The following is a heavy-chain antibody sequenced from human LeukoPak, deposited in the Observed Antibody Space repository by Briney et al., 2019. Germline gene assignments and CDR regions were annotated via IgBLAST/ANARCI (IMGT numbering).Heavy chain of an antibody. J-gene: IGHJ4*02. CDR3: ATNSSGSALDY. CDR1: GASTNRRASANSYY. D-gene: IGHD3-22*01. V-gene: IGHV4-61*05. Sequence: SETLSLTCTVSGASTNRRASANSYYWSWIRQVPGMGLEWIGNIYNIGSTTYKPSLRSRVTMSIDMSKKQLSLRLTSVTAADTAVYFCATNSSGSALDYWGQGILVTVSS. CDR2: IYNIGST.